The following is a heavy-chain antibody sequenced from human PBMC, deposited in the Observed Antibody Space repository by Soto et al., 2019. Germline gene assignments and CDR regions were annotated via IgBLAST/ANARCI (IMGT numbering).Heavy chain of an antibody. CDR1: GFTFTSYA. Sequence: EVQLLESGGGLVQPGGSLRLSCATSGFTFTSYAMSWVRQAPGKGMEWVSTISGSDGRTDYADSVKGRFTISRDTSKNTLYLQMNSLRAGDTALYYCAKDPPGSGPDFDSWGPGTLVTVSS. D-gene: IGHD6-19*01. V-gene: IGHV3-23*01. J-gene: IGHJ4*02. CDR2: ISGSDGRT. CDR3: AKDPPGSGPDFDS.